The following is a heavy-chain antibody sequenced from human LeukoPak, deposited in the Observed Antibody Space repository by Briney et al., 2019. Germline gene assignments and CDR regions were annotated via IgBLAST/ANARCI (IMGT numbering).Heavy chain of an antibody. CDR3: AKDGSYYSESYYFDY. Sequence: GGSLRLSCAASGFTFSSYAMSWVRQAPGKGLEWVSAISGSGGSTYYADSVKGRFTISRDNSKNTLYLQMNSLRAEDTAVYYCAKDGSYYSESYYFDYWGQGTLVAVSS. V-gene: IGHV3-23*01. J-gene: IGHJ4*02. D-gene: IGHD1-26*01. CDR2: ISGSGGST. CDR1: GFTFSSYA.